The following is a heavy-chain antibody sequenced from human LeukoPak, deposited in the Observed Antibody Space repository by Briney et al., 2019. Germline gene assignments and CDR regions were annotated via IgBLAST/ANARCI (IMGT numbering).Heavy chain of an antibody. J-gene: IGHJ4*02. CDR1: RFTFDKSC. CDR2: ISGSGGST. V-gene: IGHV3-23*01. Sequence: GGSLRLSCVASRFTFDKSCMSWVRQAPGKGLEWVSAISGSGGSTYYADSVKGRFTISRDNSKNTLYLQMNSLRAEDTAIYYCAKADYQLLIYYFDYWGQGTLVSVSS. CDR3: AKADYQLLIYYFDY. D-gene: IGHD2-2*01.